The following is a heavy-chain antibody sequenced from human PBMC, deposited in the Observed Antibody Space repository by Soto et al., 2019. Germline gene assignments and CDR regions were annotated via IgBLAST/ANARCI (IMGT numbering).Heavy chain of an antibody. CDR1: GFTFSSYW. Sequence: PRGSLRLSCAASGFTFSSYWMHWVRQASGKGLVWVSRISFDGSTTTYADSVKGRFTISRDNAKNTLYLQMNSLRAEDTAVYYCARGGAHTTMANEYWGQGALVTVSS. CDR3: ARGGAHTTMANEY. D-gene: IGHD5-18*01. CDR2: ISFDGSTT. V-gene: IGHV3-74*01. J-gene: IGHJ4*02.